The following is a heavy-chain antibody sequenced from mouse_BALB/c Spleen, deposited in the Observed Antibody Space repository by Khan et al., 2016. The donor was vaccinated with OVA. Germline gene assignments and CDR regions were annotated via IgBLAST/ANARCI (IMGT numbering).Heavy chain of an antibody. J-gene: IGHJ2*01. CDR3: ASMDRTIN. CDR1: GFTFSSYG. V-gene: IGHV5-6-3*01. Sequence: EVELVEPGGGLVQPGGSLKLSCAASGFTFSSYGMSCVRQSPDKRLELVATINSNGGSTNYPDSVKGRFTLSRDNAKNTVYLQMSRPRSADTAMSYYASMDRTINWGQGTTVTVSA. D-gene: IGHD3-3*01. CDR2: INSNGGST.